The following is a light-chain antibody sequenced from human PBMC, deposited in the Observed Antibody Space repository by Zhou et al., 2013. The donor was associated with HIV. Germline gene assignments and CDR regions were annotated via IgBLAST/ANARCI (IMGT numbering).Light chain of an antibody. CDR3: QQYGSSPVT. CDR1: QSVDGNY. Sequence: IVLTQSPGTLSLSPGERATLSCRASQSVDGNYLAWYQQRPGQAPRLLIYGASTRATGIPDRFSGSGSGTDFTLTISRLEPEDFAVYYCQQYGSSPVTFGPGTRVDIK. J-gene: IGKJ3*01. V-gene: IGKV3-20*01. CDR2: GAS.